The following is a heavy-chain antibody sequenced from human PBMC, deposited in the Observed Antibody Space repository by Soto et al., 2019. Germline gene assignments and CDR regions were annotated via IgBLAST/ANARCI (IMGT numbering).Heavy chain of an antibody. Sequence: SGGSLRLSCAASGFTFSSYAMHWVRQAPGKGLEYVSAISNDGGSTYYAKSVKGRFTVSRDNSKNTLFLEMGSLRAEDMAVYYWARSGCSSISCYDYWGQGTLFTVPS. CDR3: ARSGCSSISCYDY. CDR2: ISNDGGST. V-gene: IGHV3-64*01. D-gene: IGHD2-2*01. J-gene: IGHJ4*02. CDR1: GFTFSSYA.